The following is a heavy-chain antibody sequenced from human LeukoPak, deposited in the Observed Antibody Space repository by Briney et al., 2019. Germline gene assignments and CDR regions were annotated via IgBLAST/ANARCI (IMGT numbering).Heavy chain of an antibody. Sequence: SETLSLTCTVSGGSISSSSYYWGWIRQPPGKGLEWIGSIYYSGSTYYNPSLKSRVTISVDTSKNQFSLKLSSVTAADTAVYYCARAPSGAGIKWFDPWGQGTLVTVSS. J-gene: IGHJ5*02. V-gene: IGHV4-39*07. D-gene: IGHD3-10*01. CDR2: IYYSGST. CDR1: GGSISSSSYY. CDR3: ARAPSGAGIKWFDP.